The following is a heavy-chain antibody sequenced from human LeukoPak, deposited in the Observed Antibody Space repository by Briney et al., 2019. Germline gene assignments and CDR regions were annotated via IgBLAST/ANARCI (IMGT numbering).Heavy chain of an antibody. D-gene: IGHD3-22*01. CDR3: AREIFHYYDSSGYFSDRDAFDI. V-gene: IGHV4-39*07. Sequence: PSETLSLTCTVSGGSISSSSYYWGWIRQPPGKGLEWIGSIYHSGSTYYNPSLKSRVTISVDTSKNQFSLKLSSVTAADTAVYYCAREIFHYYDSSGYFSDRDAFDIWGQGTMVTVSS. J-gene: IGHJ3*02. CDR1: GGSISSSSYY. CDR2: IYHSGST.